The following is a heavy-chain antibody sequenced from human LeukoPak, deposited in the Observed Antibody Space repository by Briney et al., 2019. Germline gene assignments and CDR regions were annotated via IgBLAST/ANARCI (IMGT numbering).Heavy chain of an antibody. D-gene: IGHD3-10*01. Sequence: GGSLRLSCAASGFIFSNAWMSWVRQAPGKGLEWVGRIKRKTDGGTTGYAAPVKGRFTISRDDSKNTLYLQMNSLRAEDTAVYYCAKDPGAHYYGSGSYRRGSYFDYWGQGTLVTVSS. J-gene: IGHJ4*02. V-gene: IGHV3-15*01. CDR3: AKDPGAHYYGSGSYRRGSYFDY. CDR1: GFIFSNAW. CDR2: IKRKTDGGTT.